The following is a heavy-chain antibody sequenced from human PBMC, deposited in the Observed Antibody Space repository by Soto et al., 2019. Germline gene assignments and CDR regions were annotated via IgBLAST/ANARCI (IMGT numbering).Heavy chain of an antibody. CDR3: ARGGQFDP. CDR2: VYYSGIT. CDR1: GGSISSYY. D-gene: IGHD3-16*01. V-gene: IGHV4-59*08. Sequence: PSETLSLTCTVSGGSISSYYWGWIRQPPGKGLEWIGYVYYSGITNYNPSLKSRVTISVDPSKNQFSLKLSSVTAADTAVYYCARGGQFDPWGRGTLVTVSS. J-gene: IGHJ5*02.